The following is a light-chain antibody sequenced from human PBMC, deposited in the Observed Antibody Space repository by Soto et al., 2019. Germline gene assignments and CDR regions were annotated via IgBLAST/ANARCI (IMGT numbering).Light chain of an antibody. V-gene: IGKV1-5*03. J-gene: IGKJ2*03. CDR1: QSIGTW. Sequence: DIQMTQSPSTLSASVGDRVTITCRTSQSIGTWLAWFQQKPGKAPKLLIYRASTLQTRDQSRFSGSGSGTELILTISSLQLDDFATHDCQQYNSYSYSFGQGTKLEIK. CDR3: QQYNSYSYS. CDR2: RAS.